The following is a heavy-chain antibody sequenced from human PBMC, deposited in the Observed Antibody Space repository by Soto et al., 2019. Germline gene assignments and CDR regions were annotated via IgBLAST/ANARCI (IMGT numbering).Heavy chain of an antibody. D-gene: IGHD7-27*01. CDR1: GGSFSGYY. CDR3: ASRDPKNGGFDY. CDR2: INHSGST. Sequence: SETLSLTSTVYGGSFSGYYWSWIRQPPGKGLEWIGEINHSGSTNYNPSLKSRVTISVDTSKNQFSLKLSSVTAADTAVYYCASRDPKNGGFDYWGQGTLVTVSS. J-gene: IGHJ4*02. V-gene: IGHV4-34*01.